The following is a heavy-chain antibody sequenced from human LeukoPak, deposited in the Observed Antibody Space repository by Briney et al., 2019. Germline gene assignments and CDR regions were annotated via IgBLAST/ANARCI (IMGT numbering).Heavy chain of an antibody. Sequence: ASETLSLTCTVSGASITSYYWSWLRQPPGKGLEGIGYIYTSGSSNYNPSLRSRVTISVDTSKSQLSLKVSSVTAADTAVYFCARHPGLWQFADWGQGTLVTVSS. CDR1: GASITSYY. CDR3: ARHPGLWQFAD. J-gene: IGHJ4*02. CDR2: IYTSGSS. V-gene: IGHV4-4*09. D-gene: IGHD3-10*01.